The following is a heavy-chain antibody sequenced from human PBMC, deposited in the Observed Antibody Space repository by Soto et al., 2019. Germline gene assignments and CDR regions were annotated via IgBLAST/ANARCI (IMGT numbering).Heavy chain of an antibody. D-gene: IGHD2-8*02. CDR1: GGSISNGGYY. Sequence: PSETLSLTCTVSGGSISNGGYYWSWIRQHPGKGLEWIGYIYYSGSTYYNPSLKSRVTISVDTSKNQFSLKLTSVTAADTAVYYCARDKITGLFDYWGQGTLVTVSS. CDR2: IYYSGST. CDR3: ARDKITGLFDY. J-gene: IGHJ4*02. V-gene: IGHV4-31*03.